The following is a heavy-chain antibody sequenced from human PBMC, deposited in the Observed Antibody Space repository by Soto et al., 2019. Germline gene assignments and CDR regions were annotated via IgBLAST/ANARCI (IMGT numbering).Heavy chain of an antibody. Sequence: GGSLRLSCAASGFTFSSYSMNWVRQAPGKGLEWVSSISSSSSYIYYADSVKGRFTISRDNAKNSLYLQMNSLRAEDTAVYYCARVRYFDWLTGAFDYWGQGTLVTVSS. CDR2: ISSSSSYI. CDR3: ARVRYFDWLTGAFDY. CDR1: GFTFSSYS. J-gene: IGHJ4*02. V-gene: IGHV3-21*01. D-gene: IGHD3-9*01.